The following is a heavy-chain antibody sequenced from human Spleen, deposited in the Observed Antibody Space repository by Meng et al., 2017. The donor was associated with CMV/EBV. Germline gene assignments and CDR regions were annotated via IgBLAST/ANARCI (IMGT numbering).Heavy chain of an antibody. Sequence: SETLSLTCTVSGGSISSSSYYWGWIRQPPGKGLEWIGSIYYSGSTYYNPSLKSRVTISVDTSKNQFSLKLSSVTAADTAVYYCARSYDFWSPFDYWGHGTLVTVSS. CDR1: GGSISSSSYY. V-gene: IGHV4-39*07. CDR2: IYYSGST. J-gene: IGHJ4*01. D-gene: IGHD3-3*01. CDR3: ARSYDFWSPFDY.